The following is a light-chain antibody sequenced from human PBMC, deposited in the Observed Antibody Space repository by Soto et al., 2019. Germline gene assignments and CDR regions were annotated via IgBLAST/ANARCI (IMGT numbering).Light chain of an antibody. CDR2: DAS. J-gene: IGKJ5*01. Sequence: EIVLTQSPATLSLSLGERATLSCRASQSVSRYLVWFQQKPGQAPRLLIYDASNRATGIPARFSGSGSGTDFTLTISSLEPEDFAIYYCQQRSNWPLTFGQGTRLEIK. CDR1: QSVSRY. V-gene: IGKV3-11*01. CDR3: QQRSNWPLT.